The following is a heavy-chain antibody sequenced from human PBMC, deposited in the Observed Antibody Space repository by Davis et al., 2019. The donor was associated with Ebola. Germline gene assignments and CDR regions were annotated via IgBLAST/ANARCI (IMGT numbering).Heavy chain of an antibody. CDR1: GFALSSHA. J-gene: IGHJ4*02. CDR2: ISGHGDIT. V-gene: IGHV3-23*01. Sequence: GESLKISCAASGFALSSHAMSWVRQAPEKGLEWVSAISGHGDITHYADSVKGRFTISRDNSKNTLYLQMNSLRAEDTALYYCARDHEYFDYWGQGTLVTVSS. CDR3: ARDHEYFDY.